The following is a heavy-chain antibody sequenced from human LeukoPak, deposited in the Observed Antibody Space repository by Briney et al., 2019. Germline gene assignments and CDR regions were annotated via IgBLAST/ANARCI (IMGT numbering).Heavy chain of an antibody. CDR3: ARAGEGGSYDY. CDR2: ISAYNGNT. D-gene: IGHD1-26*01. V-gene: IGHV1-18*01. J-gene: IGHJ4*02. CDR1: GYTFTSYG. Sequence: GASVTVSCKASGYTFTSYGISWVRQAPGQGLEWMGWISAYNGNTNYAQKLQGRVIMTTDTSTSTAYIELRSLRSDDTAVYYCARAGEGGSYDYWGQGTLVTVSS.